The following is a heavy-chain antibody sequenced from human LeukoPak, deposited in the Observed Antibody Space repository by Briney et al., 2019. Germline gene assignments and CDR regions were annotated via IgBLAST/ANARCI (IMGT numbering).Heavy chain of an antibody. CDR3: ARDYSSSSDENAFDS. CDR2: IIPIFGTA. Sequence: GASVKVSRKSSGGTFSSYAISWVRQAPGQGLEWMGGIIPIFGTANYAQKFKGRVTFTADKSKRTAYIDLRSLRTEDTAVYYCARDYSSSSDENAFDSWGQGTMVTVSS. CDR1: GGTFSSYA. J-gene: IGHJ3*02. D-gene: IGHD6-6*01. V-gene: IGHV1-69*06.